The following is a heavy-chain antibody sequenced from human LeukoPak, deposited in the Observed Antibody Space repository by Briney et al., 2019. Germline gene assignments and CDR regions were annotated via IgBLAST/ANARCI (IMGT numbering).Heavy chain of an antibody. Sequence: SETLSLTCTVSGGSFSSGGYYWSWIRQHPGKGLEWIGYMYYNGSTYYNPSLKSRVTISVDTSKNQFSLKLSSVTAADTAVYYYARGGANYGSGSYYGNWGQGTLVTVSS. CDR1: GGSFSSGGYY. CDR3: ARGGANYGSGSYYGN. CDR2: MYYNGST. V-gene: IGHV4-31*03. D-gene: IGHD3-10*01. J-gene: IGHJ4*02.